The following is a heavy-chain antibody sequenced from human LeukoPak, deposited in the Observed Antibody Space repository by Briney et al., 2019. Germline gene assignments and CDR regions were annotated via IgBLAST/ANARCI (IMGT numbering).Heavy chain of an antibody. V-gene: IGHV4-34*01. Sequence: SETLSLTCAVYGGSFSGYYWSWIRQPPGKGLEWMGEINHSGSTNYNPSLKSRVTISADTSKNQFSLKLSSVTAADTAVYYCASRKGPVAPSRWGQGTLVTVSS. D-gene: IGHD6-19*01. CDR2: INHSGST. CDR1: GGSFSGYY. J-gene: IGHJ4*02. CDR3: ASRKGPVAPSR.